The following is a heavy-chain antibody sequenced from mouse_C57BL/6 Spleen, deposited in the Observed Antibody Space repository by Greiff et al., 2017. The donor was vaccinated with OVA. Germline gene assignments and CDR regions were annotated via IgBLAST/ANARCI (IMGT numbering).Heavy chain of an antibody. CDR3: ARRVGGIGDYDDYDFDY. CDR2: ILPGSGST. V-gene: IGHV1-9*01. CDR1: GYTFTGYW. Sequence: QVHVKQSGAELMKPGASVKLSCKATGYTFTGYWIEWVKQRPGHGLEWIGEILPGSGSTNYNEKFKGKATFTADTSSNTAYMQLSSLTTEDSAIYYCARRVGGIGDYDDYDFDYWGQGTTLTVSS. D-gene: IGHD2-4*01. J-gene: IGHJ2*01.